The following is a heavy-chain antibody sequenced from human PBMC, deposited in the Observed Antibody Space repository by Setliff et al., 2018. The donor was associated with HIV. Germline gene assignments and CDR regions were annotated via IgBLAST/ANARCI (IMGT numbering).Heavy chain of an antibody. CDR2: IHTSDTT. CDR3: ARGVAAAGMLMDV. J-gene: IGHJ6*03. CDR1: GYSVSSSYW. D-gene: IGHD6-13*01. Sequence: PSETLSLTCAVSGYSVSSSYWWGWIRQPAGRGLEWIGRIHTSDTTRYNPSLQSRVAMSVDTSKNQFSLKLTSVSAADTAVYYCARGVAAAGMLMDVWGKGTTVTVSS. V-gene: IGHV4-4*07.